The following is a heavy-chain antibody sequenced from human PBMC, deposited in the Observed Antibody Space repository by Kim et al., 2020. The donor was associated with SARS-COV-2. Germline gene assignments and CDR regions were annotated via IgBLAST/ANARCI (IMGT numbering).Heavy chain of an antibody. J-gene: IGHJ4*01. D-gene: IGHD3-10*01. Sequence: ASVKVSCKTSGYTFTSYAISWVRQAPGQGLEWMGRINTDTGNPTYAQGFAGRFVFSLDTSVSTTYLQISSLKAEDSAVYFCARGQTSYYTLGSYYIYDYW. CDR1: GYTFTSYA. CDR3: ARGQTSYYTLGSYYIYDY. CDR2: INTDTGNP. V-gene: IGHV7-4-1*02.